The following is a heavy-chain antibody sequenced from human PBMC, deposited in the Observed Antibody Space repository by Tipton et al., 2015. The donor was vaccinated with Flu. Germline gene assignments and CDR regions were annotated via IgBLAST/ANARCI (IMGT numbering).Heavy chain of an antibody. V-gene: IGHV3-13*01. J-gene: IGHJ6*02. CDR1: GFTFSSYD. CDR2: INTGGNT. CDR3: ARTGNNYYGMVV. D-gene: IGHD1/OR15-1a*01. Sequence: SLRLSCVASGFTFSSYDMHWVRQDTGKGLEWVSAINTGGNTFYPDSVKGRFPISRENAKNSLYLQLNSLRAGVTAVYYCARTGNNYYGMVVWGQGTTVTVPS.